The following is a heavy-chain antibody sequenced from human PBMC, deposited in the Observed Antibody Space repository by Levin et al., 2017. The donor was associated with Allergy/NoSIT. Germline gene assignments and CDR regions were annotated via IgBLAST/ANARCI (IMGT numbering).Heavy chain of an antibody. D-gene: IGHD3-22*01. V-gene: IGHV3-74*01. J-gene: IGHJ4*02. CDR3: ARVALDSSGYYYSDY. CDR2: INSDESST. Sequence: GGSLRLSCAASGFSFSSHWMQWVRQAPGKGLVWVSRINSDESSTSYADSVKGRFTISRDNAKNTLYLQMNSLRAEDTAVYYCARVALDSSGYYYSDYWGQGTLVTVSS. CDR1: GFSFSSHW.